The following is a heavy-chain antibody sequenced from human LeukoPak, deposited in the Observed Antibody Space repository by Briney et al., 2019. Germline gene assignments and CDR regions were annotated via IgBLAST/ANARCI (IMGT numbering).Heavy chain of an antibody. J-gene: IGHJ4*02. CDR2: ISAYNGNT. D-gene: IGHD3-22*01. V-gene: IGHV1-18*01. Sequence: GASVRVSCKASGYTFTSYGISWVRQAPGQGLEWMGWISAYNGNTNYAQTLQGRVTMTTDTSTSTAYMELRSLRSDDTAVYYCARYYYDSSGYPGPFDYWGQGTLVTVSS. CDR1: GYTFTSYG. CDR3: ARYYYDSSGYPGPFDY.